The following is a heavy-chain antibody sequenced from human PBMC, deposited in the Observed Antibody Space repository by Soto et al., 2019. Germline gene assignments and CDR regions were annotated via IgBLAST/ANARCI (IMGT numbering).Heavy chain of an antibody. J-gene: IGHJ6*03. Sequence: PSEILSLTCTVSGGSISGYYWSWIRQPPGKGLEWIGYIYSSGSPNYNPSLKGRAAISVDTSENQTSLRLSSVTAADTAVYYCARVVIVPAARGHYNYFYMDVWGKGTTVTVSS. CDR2: IYSSGSP. D-gene: IGHD2-2*01. CDR3: ARVVIVPAARGHYNYFYMDV. V-gene: IGHV4-59*08. CDR1: GGSISGYY.